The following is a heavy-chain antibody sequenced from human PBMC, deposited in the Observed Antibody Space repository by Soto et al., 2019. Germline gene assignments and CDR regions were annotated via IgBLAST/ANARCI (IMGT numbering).Heavy chain of an antibody. CDR1: GFTFSSYG. CDR2: ISYDGSNK. J-gene: IGHJ4*02. V-gene: IGHV3-30*18. D-gene: IGHD6-6*01. CDR3: AKGRFEYSSSSACYY. Sequence: PGGSLRLSCAASGFTFSSYGMHWVRQAPGKGLEWVAVISYDGSNKYYADSVKGRFTISRDNSKNTLYLQMNSLRAEDTAVYYCAKGRFEYSSSSACYYWGQGTLVTISS.